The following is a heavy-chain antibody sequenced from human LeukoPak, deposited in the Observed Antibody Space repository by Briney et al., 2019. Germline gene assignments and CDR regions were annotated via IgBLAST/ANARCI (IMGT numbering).Heavy chain of an antibody. V-gene: IGHV4-59*12. Sequence: SETLSLTCTVSGGSFSSYYWTWIRQPPGKGLEWIGYIYYSGSTNYNPSLKSRVTISVDTSKNQFSLKLSSVTAADTAVYYCARAIAARYYYYYYMDVWGKGTTVTVSS. CDR3: ARAIAARYYYYYYMDV. D-gene: IGHD6-6*01. CDR2: IYYSGST. CDR1: GGSFSSYY. J-gene: IGHJ6*03.